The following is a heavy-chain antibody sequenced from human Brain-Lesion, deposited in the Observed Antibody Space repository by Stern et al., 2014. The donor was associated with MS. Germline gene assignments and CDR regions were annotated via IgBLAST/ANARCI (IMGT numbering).Heavy chain of an antibody. CDR1: GYSLTSAAFS. Sequence: VQLVESGPGLVKPSQTLSLTCSVSGYSLTSAAFSWTLLRQAPGKGLEWIGYMYYGGSRLYNPSLRRRVNISVDPSQHKLSLRQTSVTAADTAVYYCARGRSRVHPPPDPWGQGTLVTVSS. CDR2: MYYGGSR. D-gene: IGHD2-2*01. J-gene: IGHJ5*02. CDR3: ARGRSRVHPPPDP. V-gene: IGHV4-30-4*07.